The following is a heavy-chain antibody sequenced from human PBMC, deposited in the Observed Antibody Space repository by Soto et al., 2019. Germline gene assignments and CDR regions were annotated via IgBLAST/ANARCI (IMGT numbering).Heavy chain of an antibody. V-gene: IGHV1-69*02. CDR3: ARGYCSGGSCAVDAFDI. D-gene: IGHD2-15*01. CDR1: GGTFSSYT. CDR2: IIPILGIA. J-gene: IGHJ3*02. Sequence: QVQLVQSGAEVKKPGSSVKVSCKASGGTFSSYTISWVRQAPGQGLEWMGRIIPILGIANYAQKFQGRVTITADKYTSTAYMELSSLRSEDTAVYYCARGYCSGGSCAVDAFDIWGQGTMVTVSS.